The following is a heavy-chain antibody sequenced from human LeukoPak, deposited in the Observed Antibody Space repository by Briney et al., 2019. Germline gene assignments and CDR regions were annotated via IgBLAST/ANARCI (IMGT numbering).Heavy chain of an antibody. CDR1: GFTFSDYY. J-gene: IGHJ4*02. D-gene: IGHD3-22*01. CDR3: AREYYYDGKGFST. CDR2: ISSSGSTI. Sequence: KPGGSLRLSCAVSGFTFSDYYMTWIRQAPGKGLEWVSDISSSGSTIRYADSVKGRFTISRDNAKDSLYLQMNSLRAEDSAMYYCAREYYYDGKGFSTWGQGTLVTVSS. V-gene: IGHV3-11*01.